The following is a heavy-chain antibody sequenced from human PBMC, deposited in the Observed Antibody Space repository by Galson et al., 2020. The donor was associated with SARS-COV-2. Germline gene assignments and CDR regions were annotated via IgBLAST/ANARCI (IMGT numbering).Heavy chain of an antibody. CDR2: IYYSGNT. CDR1: GGSISSDDYY. Sequence: SETLSLTCTVSGGSISSDDYYWSWLRQPPGKGLEWIRYIYYSGNTYSTPSIKSPITISVDTAKNQFYLKLSSVTGADTAVYYCARVVYYGSGSNGYWGQGTLVTVFS. V-gene: IGHV4-30-4*08. CDR3: ARVVYYGSGSNGY. D-gene: IGHD3-10*01. J-gene: IGHJ4*02.